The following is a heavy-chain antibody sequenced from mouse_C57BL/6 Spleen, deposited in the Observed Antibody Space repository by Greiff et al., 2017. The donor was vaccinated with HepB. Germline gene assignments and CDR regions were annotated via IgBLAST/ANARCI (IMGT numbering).Heavy chain of an antibody. J-gene: IGHJ1*03. CDR1: GFTFTDYY. D-gene: IGHD1-1*01. V-gene: IGHV7-3*01. CDR2: IRNKANGYTT. CDR3: ARYADYYGSSVWYFDV. Sequence: EVKLVESGGGLVQPGGSLSLSCAASGFTFTDYYMSWVRQPPGKALEWLGFIRNKANGYTTEYSASVKGRFTISRDNSQNILYLQMNALRAEDSATYYGARYADYYGSSVWYFDVWGTGTTVTVSS.